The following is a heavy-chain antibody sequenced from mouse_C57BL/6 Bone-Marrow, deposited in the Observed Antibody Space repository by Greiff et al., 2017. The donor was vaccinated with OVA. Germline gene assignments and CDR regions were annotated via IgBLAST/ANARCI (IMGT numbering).Heavy chain of an antibody. J-gene: IGHJ2*01. CDR3: AILYDYDGGPDY. Sequence: QVQLQQSGAELVRPGPSVKMSCKASGYTFTNYWIGWAKQRPGHGLEWIGDIYPGGGYTNYNEKFKGKATLTADKSSSTAYMQFSSLTSEDSAIYYCAILYDYDGGPDYWGQGTTLTVSS. CDR1: GYTFTNYW. D-gene: IGHD2-4*01. CDR2: IYPGGGYT. V-gene: IGHV1-63*01.